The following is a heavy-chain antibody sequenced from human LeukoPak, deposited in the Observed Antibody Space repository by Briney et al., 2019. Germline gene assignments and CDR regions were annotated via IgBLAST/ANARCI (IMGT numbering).Heavy chain of an antibody. CDR1: GASFNSDDQY. CDR2: IHPSGML. J-gene: IGHJ4*02. CDR3: SRGLDSRKLGY. D-gene: IGHD3-22*01. V-gene: IGHV4-31*03. Sequence: SETLSLTCTVSGASFNSDDQYWNWIRQSPGKGPKWIGSIHPSGMLYNNPSLESRVTMSRDTSKNQFSLNLNSVTAADTAVYFCSRGLDSRKLGYWGQGILVTVSS.